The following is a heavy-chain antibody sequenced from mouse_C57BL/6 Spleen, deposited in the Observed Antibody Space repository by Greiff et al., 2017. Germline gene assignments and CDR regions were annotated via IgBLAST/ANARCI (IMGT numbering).Heavy chain of an antibody. J-gene: IGHJ1*03. Sequence: QVQLKQSGPGLVQPSQSLSITCTVSGFSLTSYGVHWVRQSPGKGLEWLGVIWSGGSTDYNAAFISRLSISKDNSKSQVFFKMNSLQADDTAIYYCASLYYGSSYWYFDVWGTGTTVTVSS. CDR3: ASLYYGSSYWYFDV. D-gene: IGHD1-1*01. CDR2: IWSGGST. V-gene: IGHV2-2*01. CDR1: GFSLTSYG.